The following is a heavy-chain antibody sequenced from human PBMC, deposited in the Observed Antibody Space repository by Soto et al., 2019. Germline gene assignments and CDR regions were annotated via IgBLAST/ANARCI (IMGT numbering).Heavy chain of an antibody. V-gene: IGHV3-21*01. D-gene: IGHD1-26*01. J-gene: IGHJ4*02. Sequence: VGSLRLSCAASGFTFSSYSMNWVRQAPGKGLEWVSSISSSSSCIYYADSVKGRFTISRDNDKNSLYLQMNSLRAEDTAVYYCARTPPDIVGATKGYGDYWGQGTLVTVSS. CDR3: ARTPPDIVGATKGYGDY. CDR2: ISSSSSCI. CDR1: GFTFSSYS.